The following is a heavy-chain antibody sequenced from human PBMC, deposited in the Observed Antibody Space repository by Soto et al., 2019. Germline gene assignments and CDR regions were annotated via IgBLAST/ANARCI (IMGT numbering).Heavy chain of an antibody. Sequence: GGSLRLSCAASGFTFSSYAKSWVRQAPGKGLEWVSAISGSGGSTYYADSLKGRFTISRDNSKNTLYLQMNSLTAEDRAVYYWAKGFDYYCSGSPDYWGQGTLVTVSS. CDR2: ISGSGGST. J-gene: IGHJ4*02. CDR3: AKGFDYYCSGSPDY. V-gene: IGHV3-23*01. CDR1: GFTFSSYA. D-gene: IGHD3-10*01.